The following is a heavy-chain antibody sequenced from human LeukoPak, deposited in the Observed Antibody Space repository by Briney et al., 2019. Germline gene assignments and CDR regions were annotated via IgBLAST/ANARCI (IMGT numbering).Heavy chain of an antibody. J-gene: IGHJ5*02. CDR2: IYYSGSS. V-gene: IGHV4-59*01. CDR3: AKSAIRGLEGRFDP. D-gene: IGHD3-10*01. Sequence: SETLSLTCTVSGGSMSSYYWSWIRQPPGKGLEWIGYIYYSGSSNYNPSLKSRVTVSVDTSKSQFSLKLTSVTAADTAVYYCAKSAIRGLEGRFDPWGQGTLVTVSS. CDR1: GGSMSSYY.